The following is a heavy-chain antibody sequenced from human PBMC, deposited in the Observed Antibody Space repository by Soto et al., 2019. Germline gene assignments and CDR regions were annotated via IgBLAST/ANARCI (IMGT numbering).Heavy chain of an antibody. V-gene: IGHV3-11*01. Sequence: PGKGREWVSYTSSSGNTIYYADSVKRRYTTSRDNAKKSLYLQMNSVRAEDTAVYYCFFFQAEDGIRAVRSVSAFLLNRSSDL. CDR2: TSSSGNTI. CDR3: FFFQAEDGIRAVRSVSAFLLNRSSDL. J-gene: IGHJ2*01. D-gene: IGHD2-2*01.